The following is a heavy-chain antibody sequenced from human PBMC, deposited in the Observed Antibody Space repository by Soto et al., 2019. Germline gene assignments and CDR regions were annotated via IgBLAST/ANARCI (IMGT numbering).Heavy chain of an antibody. CDR3: ARGPRPSSAGTGAY. CDR1: GFDSSYYW. D-gene: IGHD1-1*01. CDR2: IDPDGTTT. Sequence: GGSLRLSCALSGFDSSYYWIQWFRQSPGKGLEWVSRIDPDGTTTNYADSVKGRFSVSRDNAKKTIYLQVNSLTADDTALYYCARGPRPSSAGTGAYWGQGTLVTVSS. J-gene: IGHJ1*01. V-gene: IGHV3-74*01.